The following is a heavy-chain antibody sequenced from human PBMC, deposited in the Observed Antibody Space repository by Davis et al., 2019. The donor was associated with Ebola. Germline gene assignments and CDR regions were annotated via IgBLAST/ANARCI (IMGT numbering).Heavy chain of an antibody. V-gene: IGHV3-30*02. CDR3: AKVMARGLIVAYYGMDV. CDR1: GFIFSSYG. Sequence: GGSLRLSCAASGFIFSSYGMHWVRQAPGKGLEWLAFIQYDGSNKYYLDSVKSRFTISRDTSNNTLSLQMNGLRAEDTAVYYCAKVMARGLIVAYYGMDVWGQGTTVIVSS. D-gene: IGHD3-10*01. CDR2: IQYDGSNK. J-gene: IGHJ6*02.